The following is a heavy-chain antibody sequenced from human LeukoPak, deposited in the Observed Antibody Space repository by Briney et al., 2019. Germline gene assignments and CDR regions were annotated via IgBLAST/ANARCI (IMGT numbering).Heavy chain of an antibody. CDR2: ISAYNGNT. D-gene: IGHD1-26*01. CDR3: SLVGATENFDY. J-gene: IGHJ4*02. V-gene: IGHV1-18*01. CDR1: GYTFTSCG. Sequence: ASVKVSCKASGYTFTSCGISWVRQAPGQGLEWMGWISAYNGNTNYAQKLQGRVTMTTDTSTGTAHMELRSLRSDDTAVYYCSLVGATENFDYWGQGTLVTVSS.